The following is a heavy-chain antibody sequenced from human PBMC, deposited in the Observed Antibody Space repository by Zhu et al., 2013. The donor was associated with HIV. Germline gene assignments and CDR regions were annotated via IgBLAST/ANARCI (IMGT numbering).Heavy chain of an antibody. CDR3: ARFPKGSVDY. V-gene: IGHV1-18*04. CDR1: GYTFTTYG. D-gene: IGHD4-17*01. Sequence: QVQLVQSGAEVKKPGASVKVSCKTSGYTFTTYGITWVRQAPGQGLELMGWINTYNGHTAFAQKFQGRVTLTADTSTSTAYMELSNLRSDDTAVFYXARFPKGSVDYWGQGTLVTVSS. CDR2: INTYNGHT. J-gene: IGHJ4*02.